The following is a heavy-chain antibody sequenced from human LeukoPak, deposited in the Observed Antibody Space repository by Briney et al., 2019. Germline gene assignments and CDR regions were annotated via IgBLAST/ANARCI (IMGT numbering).Heavy chain of an antibody. Sequence: ASVKVSCKASGYTFTSYDINWVRQATGQGLEWMGWMNPNSGNTGYAQKFQGRVTMTRNASISTAYMELSSLRSEDTAVYYCARRDYYGSGSYPYYYHNYMDVWGKGTTLTISS. CDR1: GYTFTSYD. J-gene: IGHJ6*03. CDR3: ARRDYYGSGSYPYYYHNYMDV. D-gene: IGHD3-10*01. V-gene: IGHV1-8*01. CDR2: MNPNSGNT.